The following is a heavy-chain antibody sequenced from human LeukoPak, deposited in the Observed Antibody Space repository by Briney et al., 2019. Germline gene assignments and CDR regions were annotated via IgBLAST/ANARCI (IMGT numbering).Heavy chain of an antibody. D-gene: IGHD4-17*01. Sequence: SETLSLTCAVYGGAFSGYSWSWIRQPPGKGLEWIGEVDPNGTTNYNPSLKSRVTVSVDTSKNQFSLSLNSVTAADTAVYYCARGRSYEYGDYDYWGQGTLVTVSS. V-gene: IGHV4-34*01. CDR2: VDPNGTT. CDR3: ARGRSYEYGDYDY. CDR1: GGAFSGYS. J-gene: IGHJ4*02.